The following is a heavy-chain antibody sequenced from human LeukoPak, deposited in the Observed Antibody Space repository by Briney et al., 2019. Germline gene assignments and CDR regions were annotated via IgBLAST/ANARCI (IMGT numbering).Heavy chain of an antibody. Sequence: GASVKVSCKASGYTFSGSAMHWVRQASGKGLEWVGRIRSKANSYATAYAASVKGRFTISRDDSKNTAYLQMNSLKTEDTAVYYCLIGRFGDFDYWGQGTLVTVSS. CDR3: LIGRFGDFDY. CDR2: IRSKANSYAT. D-gene: IGHD3-10*01. CDR1: GYTFSGSA. V-gene: IGHV3-73*01. J-gene: IGHJ4*02.